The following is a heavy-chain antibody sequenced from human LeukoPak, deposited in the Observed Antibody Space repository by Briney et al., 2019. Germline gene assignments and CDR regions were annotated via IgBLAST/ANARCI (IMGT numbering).Heavy chain of an antibody. J-gene: IGHJ5*02. Sequence: PRASVKVSCKASGYTFTSYYMHWVRQAPGQGLEWMGIINPSGGSTSYAQKFQGRVTMTRDMSTSTVYMELSSLRSEDTAVYYCAREITMVRGVTNNWFDPWGQGTLVTVSS. CDR1: GYTFTSYY. V-gene: IGHV1-46*01. CDR2: INPSGGST. CDR3: AREITMVRGVTNNWFDP. D-gene: IGHD3-10*01.